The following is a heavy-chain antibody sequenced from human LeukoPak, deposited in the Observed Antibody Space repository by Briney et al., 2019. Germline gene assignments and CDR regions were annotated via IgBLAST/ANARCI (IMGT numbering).Heavy chain of an antibody. CDR2: INPSGCST. J-gene: IGHJ1*01. D-gene: IGHD6-19*01. CDR3: ARGPVAGILSGLYFQH. CDR1: GYTFTSYY. V-gene: IGHV1-46*01. Sequence: ASVKVSCKASGYTFTSYYMHWVRQAPGQRPEWMGIINPSGCSTSYAQKFQGRVTITTYESTSTAYMGLSSLRSEDTAVYYCARGPVAGILSGLYFQHWGQGTLVTVSS.